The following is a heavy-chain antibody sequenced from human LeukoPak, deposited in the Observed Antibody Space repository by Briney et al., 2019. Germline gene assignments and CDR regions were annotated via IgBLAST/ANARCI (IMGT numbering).Heavy chain of an antibody. CDR2: IRGSGGST. D-gene: IGHD6-13*01. Sequence: GGSLRLSCTASGFTFNSYAMNWVRQAPGKGLEWVSTIRGSGGSTYYADSVKGRFTISRDNSKNTLYLQMNSLRAEDTAVYYCARYSSSWYPAAFDYWGQGTLVTVSS. V-gene: IGHV3-23*01. CDR3: ARYSSSWYPAAFDY. CDR1: GFTFNSYA. J-gene: IGHJ4*02.